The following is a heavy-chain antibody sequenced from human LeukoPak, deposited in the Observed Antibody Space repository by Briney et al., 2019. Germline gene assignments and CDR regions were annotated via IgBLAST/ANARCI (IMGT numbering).Heavy chain of an antibody. CDR2: IYYTGST. CDR3: ARPLDGYSGSSWYRYFDY. J-gene: IGHJ4*02. CDR1: GGSISTSSYY. V-gene: IGHV4-39*07. D-gene: IGHD6-13*01. Sequence: PSETLSLTCAVSGGSISTSSYYWGWIRQPPGKGLEWIGSIYYTGSTYYNPSLKSRVTISVDTSKNQFSLKLSSVTAADTAVYYCARPLDGYSGSSWYRYFDYWGQGTLVTVSS.